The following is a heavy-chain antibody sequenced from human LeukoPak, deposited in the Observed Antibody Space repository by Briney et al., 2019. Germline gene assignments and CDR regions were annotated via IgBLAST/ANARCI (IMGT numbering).Heavy chain of an antibody. D-gene: IGHD6-19*01. V-gene: IGHV4-39*01. Sequence: SETLSLTCTVSGGSISSSSYYWGWIRQPPGKGLEWIGSIYYSGSTYYNPSPKSRVTISVDTSKNQFSLKLSSVTAADTAVYYCARHKREIAVAGLNAFDIWGQGTMVTVSS. CDR2: IYYSGST. CDR1: GGSISSSSYY. CDR3: ARHKREIAVAGLNAFDI. J-gene: IGHJ3*02.